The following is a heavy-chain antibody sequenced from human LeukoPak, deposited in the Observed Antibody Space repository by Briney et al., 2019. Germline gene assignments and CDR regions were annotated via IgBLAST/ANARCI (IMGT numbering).Heavy chain of an antibody. CDR3: AKDLPTVNTWIYFDY. CDR2: ISGNGGSA. V-gene: IGHV3-23*01. D-gene: IGHD4-17*01. Sequence: GGSLRLSCAASGFTFSTYALSWVRQAPGKELEWVSSISGNGGSAYYTDSVKGRFTISRDNSKNTLYLQMNSLRAEDTAVYYCAKDLPTVNTWIYFDYWGQGTLVTVSS. CDR1: GFTFSTYA. J-gene: IGHJ4*02.